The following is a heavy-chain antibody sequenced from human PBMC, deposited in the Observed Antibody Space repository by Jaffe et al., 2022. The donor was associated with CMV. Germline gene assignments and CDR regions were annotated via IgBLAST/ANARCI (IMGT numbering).Heavy chain of an antibody. Sequence: QLQLQESGPGLVKPSETLSLTCTVSGGSISSSSYYWGWIRQPPGKGLEWIGSIYYSGSTYYNPSLKSRVTISVDTSKNQFSLKLSSVTAADTAVYYCARGFLEWLLYDRGVFDYWGQGTLVTVSS. CDR2: IYYSGST. V-gene: IGHV4-39*01. CDR1: GGSISSSSYY. CDR3: ARGFLEWLLYDRGVFDY. D-gene: IGHD3-3*01. J-gene: IGHJ4*02.